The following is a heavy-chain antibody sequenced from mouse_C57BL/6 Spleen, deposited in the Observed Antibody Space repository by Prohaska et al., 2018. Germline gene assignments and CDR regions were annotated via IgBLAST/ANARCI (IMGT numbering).Heavy chain of an antibody. CDR2: IRLKSDNYAT. CDR3: TADPNAY. J-gene: IGHJ3*01. Sequence: EVKLEESGGGLVQPGGSMKLSCVASGFTFSNYWMNWVRQSPEKELEWVAQIRLKSDNYATQYAESVKGRFTISRDDSKSSVYLQMNNLRAEDTGIYYCTADPNAYWGQGTLVTVSA. CDR1: GFTFSNYW. V-gene: IGHV6-3*01.